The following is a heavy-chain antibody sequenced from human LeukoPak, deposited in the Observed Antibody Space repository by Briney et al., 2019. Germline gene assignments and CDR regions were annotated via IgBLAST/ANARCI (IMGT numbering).Heavy chain of an antibody. Sequence: ASVNVSCKASGYTFTSYGISWVRQAPGQGLEWMGWISAYNGNTNYAQKLQGRVTMTTDTSTSTAYMELRSLRSDETAVYYCARDGTVVTELDYWGQGTLVTVSS. J-gene: IGHJ4*02. CDR3: ARDGTVVTELDY. CDR1: GYTFTSYG. V-gene: IGHV1-18*01. CDR2: ISAYNGNT. D-gene: IGHD4-23*01.